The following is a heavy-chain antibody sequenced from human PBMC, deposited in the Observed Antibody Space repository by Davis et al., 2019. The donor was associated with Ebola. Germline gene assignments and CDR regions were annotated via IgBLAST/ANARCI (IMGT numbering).Heavy chain of an antibody. J-gene: IGHJ4*02. V-gene: IGHV1-69*13. Sequence: SVKVSCKASGGTFSSYAISWVRQAPGQGLEWMGGIIPIFGTANYAQKFRGRVTITADESTSTAYMELSSLRSEDTAVYYCARTRYSGSSYFDYWGQGTLVTVSS. D-gene: IGHD1-26*01. CDR2: IIPIFGTA. CDR3: ARTRYSGSSYFDY. CDR1: GGTFSSYA.